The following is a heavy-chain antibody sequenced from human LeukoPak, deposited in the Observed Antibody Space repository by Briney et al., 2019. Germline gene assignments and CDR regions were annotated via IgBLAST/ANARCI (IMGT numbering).Heavy chain of an antibody. CDR3: ARDLGLGMYYYYGMDV. D-gene: IGHD7-27*01. CDR2: IWYDGSNK. Sequence: PGGSLRLSCAASGFTFSSYGMHWVRQAPGKGLEWVAVIWYDGSNKYYADSVKGRFTISRDNSKNTLYLQMNSLRAEDTAVYYCARDLGLGMYYYYGMDVWGQGTTVTVS. V-gene: IGHV3-33*01. J-gene: IGHJ6*02. CDR1: GFTFSSYG.